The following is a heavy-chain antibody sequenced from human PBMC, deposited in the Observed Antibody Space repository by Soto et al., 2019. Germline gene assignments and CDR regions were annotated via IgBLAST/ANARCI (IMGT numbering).Heavy chain of an antibody. J-gene: IGHJ4*02. CDR2: INAGNGNT. V-gene: IGHV1-3*01. D-gene: IGHD3-9*01. CDR3: ARETYYDILTGYSPFDY. Sequence: AASVKVSCKASGYTFTSYAMHWVRQAPGQRLEWMGWINAGNGNTKYSQKFQGRVTITRDTSASTAYMELSSLRSEDTAVYYCARETYYDILTGYSPFDYWGQGTLVTVSS. CDR1: GYTFTSYA.